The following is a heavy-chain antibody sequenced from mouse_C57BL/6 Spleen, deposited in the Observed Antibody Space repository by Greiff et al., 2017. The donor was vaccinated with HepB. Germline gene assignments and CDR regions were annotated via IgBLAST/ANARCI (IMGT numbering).Heavy chain of an antibody. CDR2: INPNNGGT. CDR3: ARSGAYYGNSYYFDY. CDR1: GYTFTDYN. D-gene: IGHD2-10*01. Sequence: EVQLQQSGPELVKPGASVKIPCKASGYTFTDYNMDWVKQSHGKSLEWIGDINPNNGGTIYNQKFKGKALLTVDKSSSTAYMELRSLTSEDTAVYYCARSGAYYGNSYYFDYWGQGTTLTVSS. V-gene: IGHV1-18*01. J-gene: IGHJ2*01.